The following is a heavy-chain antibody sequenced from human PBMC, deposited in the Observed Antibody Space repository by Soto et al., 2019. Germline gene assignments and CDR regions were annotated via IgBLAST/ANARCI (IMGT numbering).Heavy chain of an antibody. V-gene: IGHV3-21*01. CDR1: GFTFSNYR. Sequence: EVQLVESGGELVKPGGSLRLACAASGFTFSNYRMSWVRQAPGKGLEWVSYISSSSDYIYYAESVKGRFTISRDNAKKSVYLQMNSWRGEYTAVYYCARTLGKSGYRHGFAHFDYWGQGSPVTVSS. D-gene: IGHD5-18*01. CDR3: ARTLGKSGYRHGFAHFDY. CDR2: ISSSSDYI. J-gene: IGHJ4*02.